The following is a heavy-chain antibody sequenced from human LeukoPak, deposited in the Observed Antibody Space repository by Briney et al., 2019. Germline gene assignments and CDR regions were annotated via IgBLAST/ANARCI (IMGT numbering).Heavy chain of an antibody. CDR2: IYTSGST. D-gene: IGHD5-24*01. CDR1: GGSISSYY. CDR3: ARRDGWLDDHDAFDI. J-gene: IGHJ3*02. Sequence: SETLPLTCTVTGGSISSYYWSWIRQPAGKGLEWIGRIYTSGSTNYNPSLKSRVTMSVDTSKNQFSLKLSSVTGADTAVYYCARRDGWLDDHDAFDIWGQGTMVTVSS. V-gene: IGHV4-4*07.